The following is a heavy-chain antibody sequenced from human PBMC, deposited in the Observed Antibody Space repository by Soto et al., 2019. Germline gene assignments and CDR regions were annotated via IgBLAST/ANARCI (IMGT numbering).Heavy chain of an antibody. V-gene: IGHV1-18*01. CDR2: ISAYNGNT. CDR3: ARGDIAVDPSEYFQH. Sequence: GASVKVSCKASGYTFTSYGISWVRQAPGQGLEWMGWISAYNGNTNYAQKLQGRVTMTTDTSTSTAYMELRSLRSDDTAVYYCARGDIAVDPSEYFQHWGQGTLVTVSS. J-gene: IGHJ1*01. CDR1: GYTFTSYG. D-gene: IGHD6-19*01.